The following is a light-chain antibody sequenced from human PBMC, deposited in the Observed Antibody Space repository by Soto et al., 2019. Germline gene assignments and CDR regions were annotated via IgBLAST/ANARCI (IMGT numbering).Light chain of an antibody. CDR2: AAS. CDR3: QKSYSTPHA. V-gene: IGKV1-39*01. CDR1: QSISSY. J-gene: IGKJ4*01. Sequence: DIQMTQSPSSLSASVGDRVTITCRASQSISSYLNWYQQKPGKAPKLLIYAASSLQSGVPSRFSGSGSGTDFTLTISSLHPEDFATYYCQKSYSTPHAFGGGTKV.